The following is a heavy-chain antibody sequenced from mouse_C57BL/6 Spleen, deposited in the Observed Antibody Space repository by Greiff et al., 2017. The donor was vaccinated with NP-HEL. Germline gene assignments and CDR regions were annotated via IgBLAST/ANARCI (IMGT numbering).Heavy chain of an antibody. CDR1: GYTFTSYW. CDR2: IDPSDSYT. J-gene: IGHJ3*01. V-gene: IGHV1-50*01. Sequence: QVQLQQPGAELVKPGASVKLSCKASGYTFTSYWVQWVKQRPGQGLEWIGEIDPSDSYTNYNQKFKGKATLTVDTSSSTAYMQLSSLTSEDSAVYYCARRGYYGSSHFAYWGQGTLVTVSA. D-gene: IGHD1-1*01. CDR3: ARRGYYGSSHFAY.